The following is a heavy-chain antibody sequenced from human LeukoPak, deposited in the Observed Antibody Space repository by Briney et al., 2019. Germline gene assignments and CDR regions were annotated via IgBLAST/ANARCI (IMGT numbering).Heavy chain of an antibody. D-gene: IGHD3-10*01. CDR3: AREDRRRFGELWTHDY. CDR2: IYTSGST. V-gene: IGHV4-61*02. CDR1: GGSISSGSYY. Sequence: KSSETLSLTCTVSGGSISSGSYYWSWIRQPAGKGLEWIGRIYTSGSTNYNPSLKSRVTISVDTSKNQFSLKLSSVTAADTAVYYCAREDRRRFGELWTHDYWGQGTLVTVSS. J-gene: IGHJ4*02.